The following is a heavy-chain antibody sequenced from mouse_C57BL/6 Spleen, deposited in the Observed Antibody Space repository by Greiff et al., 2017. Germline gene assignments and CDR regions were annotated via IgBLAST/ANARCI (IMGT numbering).Heavy chain of an antibody. Sequence: EVKLLESGPGLVKPSQSLSLTCSVTGYSITSGYYWNWLRQFPGNKLEWMGYISYDGSNHYNPSLKNRISIPRDTSKNQFFLKLNSVTTEDTATYYCARREPYWYFDVWGTGTTVTVSS. CDR1: GYSITSGYY. CDR2: ISYDGSN. CDR3: ARREPYWYFDV. D-gene: IGHD6-1*01. J-gene: IGHJ1*03. V-gene: IGHV3-6*01.